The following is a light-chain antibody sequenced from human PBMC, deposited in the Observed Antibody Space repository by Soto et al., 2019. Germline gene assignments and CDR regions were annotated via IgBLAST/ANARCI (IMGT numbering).Light chain of an antibody. V-gene: IGLV2-14*01. J-gene: IGLJ1*01. CDR2: DVS. CDR1: SSGVGGYNY. Sequence: QSALPQPASVSGSPGQSITISCTGTSSGVGGYNYVSWYQQHPGKAPKLMIYDVSNRPSGVSNRFSGSKSGNTASLTISGLQAEDEADYYCSSYTSSSPYVFGTGTKLTVL. CDR3: SSYTSSSPYV.